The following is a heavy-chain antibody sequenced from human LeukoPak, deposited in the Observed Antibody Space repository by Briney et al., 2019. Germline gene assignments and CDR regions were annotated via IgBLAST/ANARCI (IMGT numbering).Heavy chain of an antibody. V-gene: IGHV3-48*04. CDR2: ISSGGRTI. J-gene: IGHJ3*02. CDR3: ARPVVAATTPDTFDI. CDR1: GFTFSSYS. D-gene: IGHD2-15*01. Sequence: GGSLRLSCAASGFTFSSYSMNWVRQAPGKGLEWVSYISSGGRTIYYADSVKGRFTMSRDDAKNSLYLQMNGLRAEDTAVYYCARPVVAATTPDTFDIWGQGTMVTVSS.